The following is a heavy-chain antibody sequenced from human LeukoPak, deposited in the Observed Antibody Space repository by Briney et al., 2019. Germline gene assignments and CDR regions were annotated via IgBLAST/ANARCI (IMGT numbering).Heavy chain of an antibody. D-gene: IGHD4-11*01. CDR3: ASATNDYSNYGWFDP. V-gene: IGHV4-34*01. CDR2: INHSGST. J-gene: IGHJ5*02. Sequence: PSETLSLTCAVYGGSFSGYYWGWIRQPPGKGLEWIGEINHSGSTNYNPSLKSRVTISVDTSKNQFSLKLSSVTAADTAVYYCASATNDYSNYGWFDPWGQGTLVTVSS. CDR1: GGSFSGYY.